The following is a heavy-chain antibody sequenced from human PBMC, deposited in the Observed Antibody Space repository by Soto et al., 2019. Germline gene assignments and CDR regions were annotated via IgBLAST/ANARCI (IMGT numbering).Heavy chain of an antibody. D-gene: IGHD2-8*02. CDR2: IYYSGST. CDR3: ASTGRDGYNYFDY. V-gene: IGHV4-59*08. CDR1: GGSISSYY. Sequence: SETLSLTCTVSGGSISSYYWSWIRQPPGKGLEWIGYIYYSGSTNYNPSLKSRVTISVDTSKNQFSLKLSSVTAADTAVYYCASTGRDGYNYFDYWGQGTLVTVSS. J-gene: IGHJ4*02.